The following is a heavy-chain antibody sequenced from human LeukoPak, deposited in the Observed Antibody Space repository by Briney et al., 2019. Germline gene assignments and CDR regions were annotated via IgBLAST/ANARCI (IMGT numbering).Heavy chain of an antibody. V-gene: IGHV1-46*01. CDR1: GYTFTSYC. CDR2: INPSGGST. Sequence: ASVKVSCKASGYTFTSYCMHWVRQAPGQGLEWMGIINPSGGSTSYAQKFQGRVTMTRDMSTSTVYMELSSLRSEDMAVYYCARSARRAVAAIYYFDYWGQGTLVTVSS. D-gene: IGHD6-19*01. J-gene: IGHJ4*02. CDR3: ARSARRAVAAIYYFDY.